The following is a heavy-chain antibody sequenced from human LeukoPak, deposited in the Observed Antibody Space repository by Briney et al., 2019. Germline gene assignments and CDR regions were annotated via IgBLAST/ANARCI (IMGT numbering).Heavy chain of an antibody. V-gene: IGHV3-23*01. Sequence: HTGGSLRLSCAVSGITLSNYAMSWVRQAPGKGLEWVAGISGSGGGTNYADSVKGRFTISRDNAKNTLYLQMNSLRAEEAAVYFCAKRGVVIRVILIGFHKEAYYFDSWGQGALVTVSS. CDR2: ISGSGGGT. CDR1: GITLSNYA. CDR3: AKRGVVIRVILIGFHKEAYYFDS. D-gene: IGHD3-9*01. J-gene: IGHJ4*02.